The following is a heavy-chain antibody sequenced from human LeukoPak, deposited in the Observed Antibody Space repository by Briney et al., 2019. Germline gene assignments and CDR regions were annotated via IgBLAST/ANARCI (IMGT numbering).Heavy chain of an antibody. V-gene: IGHV1-46*01. CDR1: GYTFTSYY. CDR2: INPSGGST. J-gene: IGHJ3*02. Sequence: ASVKVSCKASGYTFTSYYMHWVRQAPGQGLEWMGIINPSGGSTSYAQKFQGRVTMTRDMSTSAVYMELSSLRAEDTAVYYCARVGDILTNAFDIWGQGTMVTVSS. CDR3: ARVGDILTNAFDI. D-gene: IGHD3-9*01.